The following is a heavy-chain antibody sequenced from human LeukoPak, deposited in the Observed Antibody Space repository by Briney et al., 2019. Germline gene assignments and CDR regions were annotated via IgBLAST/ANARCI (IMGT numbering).Heavy chain of an antibody. CDR2: ISAYNGNT. Sequence: ASVKVSCKASGYTFTSYGISWVRQAPGQGLEWMGWISAYNGNTNYAQKLQCRVTMTTDTSTSTAYMELRSLRSDDTAVYYCARVYPETFGGVNVSLDAFDIWGQGTMVTVSS. D-gene: IGHD3-16*02. J-gene: IGHJ3*02. CDR1: GYTFTSYG. V-gene: IGHV1-18*01. CDR3: ARVYPETFGGVNVSLDAFDI.